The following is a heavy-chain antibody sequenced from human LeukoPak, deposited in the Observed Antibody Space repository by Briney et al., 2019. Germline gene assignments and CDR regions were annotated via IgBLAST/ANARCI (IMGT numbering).Heavy chain of an antibody. V-gene: IGHV1-2*02. CDR3: ARGPHWDPHFDY. Sequence: ASVKVSFRASGYTFTTYDINWVRQAPGQGLEWMGWINPNSGGTNSAQKFQGRVTMTRDTSISTAYMELTRLRSDDTAVYYCARGPHWDPHFDYWGQGTLVTVSS. CDR2: INPNSGGT. D-gene: IGHD7-27*01. CDR1: GYTFTTYD. J-gene: IGHJ4*02.